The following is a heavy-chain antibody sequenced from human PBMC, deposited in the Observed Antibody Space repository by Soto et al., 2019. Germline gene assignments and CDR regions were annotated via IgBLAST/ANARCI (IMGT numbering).Heavy chain of an antibody. CDR1: GFTFSSYW. Sequence: GGSLRLSCAASGFTFSSYWMHWVRQAPGKGLVWVSRIKGDGSETNYADSVKGRFTISRDNAKNTLYLQLNSLRAEDTAVYYCLRGNSGYGNFDYWGPASRLTVSS. V-gene: IGHV3-74*01. CDR2: IKGDGSET. J-gene: IGHJ4*02. D-gene: IGHD5-12*01. CDR3: LRGNSGYGNFDY.